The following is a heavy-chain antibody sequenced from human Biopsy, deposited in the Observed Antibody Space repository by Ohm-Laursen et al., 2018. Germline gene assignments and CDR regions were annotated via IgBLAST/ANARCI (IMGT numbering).Heavy chain of an antibody. D-gene: IGHD5-12*01. CDR3: AGRPWPNAFDI. CDR2: IYYSGRP. CDR1: GDSISRYY. V-gene: IGHV4-59*07. J-gene: IGHJ3*02. Sequence: SDTLSLTCTVSGDSISRYYWTWIRQSPGKGLEWIAYIYYSGRPNYNPSLKGRVVISVGRSRNQFSLKLSSVTAADTAVYYCAGRPWPNAFDIWGQGTMVTVSS.